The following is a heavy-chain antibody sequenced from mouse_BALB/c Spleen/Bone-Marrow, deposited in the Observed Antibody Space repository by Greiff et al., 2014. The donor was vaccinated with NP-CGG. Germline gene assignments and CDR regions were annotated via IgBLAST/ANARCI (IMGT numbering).Heavy chain of an antibody. D-gene: IGHD1-1*01. V-gene: IGHV1S81*02. J-gene: IGHJ2*01. CDR3: ARMTTTVVATDY. CDR2: INPSNGRT. CDR1: GYTFTSYW. Sequence: VKLQESGAELVKPGASVKLSCKASGYTFTSYWMHWVKQRPGQGLEWIGEINPSNGRTNYNEKFKSKATLTVDESSSTAYMQLSSLTSEDSAVYYCARMTTTVVATDYWGQGTTLTVSS.